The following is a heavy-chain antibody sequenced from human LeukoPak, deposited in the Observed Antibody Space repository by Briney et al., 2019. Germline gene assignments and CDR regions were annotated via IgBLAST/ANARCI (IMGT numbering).Heavy chain of an antibody. V-gene: IGHV4-39*01. CDR1: GGSISSSSYY. CDR2: IYYSGST. J-gene: IGHJ5*02. CDR3: ASSESVP. Sequence: PSETLSLTSTASGGSISSSSYYWGWVRQPPGKGLERLGRIYYSGSTYYNPSLKSRVTISVDTSKNQFSLKLSSVTAADTAVYYCASSESVPWGPGTLVTVSS.